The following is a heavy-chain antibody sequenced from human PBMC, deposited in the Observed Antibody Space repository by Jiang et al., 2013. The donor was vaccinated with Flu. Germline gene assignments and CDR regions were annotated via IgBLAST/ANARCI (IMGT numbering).Heavy chain of an antibody. CDR3: ALRYDFWSGYPVHFDY. V-gene: IGHV1-2*02. J-gene: IGHJ4*02. Sequence: TNYAQNFQGRVTMTRDTSISTAYMELSSLRSDDTAVYYCALRYDFWSGYPVHFDYWGQGTLVTVSS. D-gene: IGHD3-3*01. CDR2: T.